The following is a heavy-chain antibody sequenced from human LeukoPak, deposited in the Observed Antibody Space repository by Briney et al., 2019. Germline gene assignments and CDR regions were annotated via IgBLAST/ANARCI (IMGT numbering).Heavy chain of an antibody. CDR1: RFTFITYW. D-gene: IGHD6-13*01. CDR2: IKEDGSEK. Sequence: GGSLRLSCAASRFTFITYWMSWVRQAPGKGLEWVANIKEDGSEKHYVDSVKGRFTISRGNAKNSLYLQMNSLRAEDTAVYYCARDPMYGQAAADYWGQGTLVTVSS. V-gene: IGHV3-7*01. CDR3: ARDPMYGQAAADY. J-gene: IGHJ4*02.